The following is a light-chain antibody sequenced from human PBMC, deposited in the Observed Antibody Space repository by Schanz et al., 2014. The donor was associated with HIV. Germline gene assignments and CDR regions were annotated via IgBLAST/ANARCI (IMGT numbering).Light chain of an antibody. CDR3: AAWDDSLNGPVV. CDR2: NSY. Sequence: QSVLTQPPSASGTPGQRVTISCSGSRSNLGTNTVSWYQQLPGTAPKLLIYNSYHRPSGVPDRFSGSESGTSASLAISGLQSEDEADYYCAAWDDSLNGPVVFGGGTKLTVL. J-gene: IGLJ2*01. CDR1: RSNLGTNT. V-gene: IGLV1-44*01.